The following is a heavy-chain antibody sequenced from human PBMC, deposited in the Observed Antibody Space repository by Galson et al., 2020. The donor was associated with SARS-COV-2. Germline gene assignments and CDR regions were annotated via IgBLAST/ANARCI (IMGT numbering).Heavy chain of an antibody. CDR2: IYYRESN. D-gene: IGHD3-9*01. CDR1: GGSISSSSYY. V-gene: IGHV4-39*01. CDR3: ARQILTGYYSFYYFDY. Sequence: SETLSLTCTVSGGSISSSSYYWGWIRQPPGAGLEWIGSIYYRESNYYNPSLTSRVTMSVDTSKNQFSLKLSSVTAADTAVYYCARQILTGYYSFYYFDYWDQGTLVTVSS. J-gene: IGHJ4*02.